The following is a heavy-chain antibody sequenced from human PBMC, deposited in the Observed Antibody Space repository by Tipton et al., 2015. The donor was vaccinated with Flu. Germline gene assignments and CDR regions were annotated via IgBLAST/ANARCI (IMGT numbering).Heavy chain of an antibody. Sequence: TLSLTCTVSGASIRSGGYYWSWIRQHPGKGLEWIGYIYYSGGTYYDTYYNPSLKSRVTVSVDTSKNQFSLRVNSVTVADTAVYYCARDLLPGPQSDAIDIWGQGTMVTVSS. V-gene: IGHV4-31*03. CDR1: GASIRSGGYY. CDR3: ARDLLPGPQSDAIDI. CDR2: IYYSGGTYYDT. J-gene: IGHJ3*02.